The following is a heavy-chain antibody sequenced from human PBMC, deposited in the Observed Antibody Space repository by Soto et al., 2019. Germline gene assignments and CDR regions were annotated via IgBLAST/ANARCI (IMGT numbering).Heavy chain of an antibody. CDR1: GFTFSSYA. V-gene: IGHV3-30-3*01. J-gene: IGHJ4*02. CDR2: ISYDGSNK. D-gene: IGHD6-13*01. CDR3: ARDRLVYSSSWPTVTYYFDY. Sequence: QVQLVESGGGVVQPGRSLRLSCAASGFTFSSYAMHWVRQAPGKGLEWVAVISYDGSNKYYADSGKGRFTISRDNSKNTLYLQMNSLRAEDTAVYYGARDRLVYSSSWPTVTYYFDYWGQGTLVTVSS.